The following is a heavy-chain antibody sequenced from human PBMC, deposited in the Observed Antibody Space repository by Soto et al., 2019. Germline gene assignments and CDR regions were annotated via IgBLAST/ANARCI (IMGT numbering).Heavy chain of an antibody. D-gene: IGHD2-15*01. V-gene: IGHV4-61*01. J-gene: IGHJ4*02. CDR1: GGSVSSGSYY. Sequence: SETLSLTCTVSGGSVSSGSYYWSWILQPPGKGLELILYIYYSGITNYNPSLKSRVTISVDTSKKQFSLKLSSVTAADTAVYYCARHRLRAYFDYWGQGTLVTVSS. CDR3: ARHRLRAYFDY. CDR2: IYYSGIT.